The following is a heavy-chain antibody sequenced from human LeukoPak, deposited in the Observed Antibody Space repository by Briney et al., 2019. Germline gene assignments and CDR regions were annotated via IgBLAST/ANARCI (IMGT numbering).Heavy chain of an antibody. V-gene: IGHV4-39*01. CDR2: IYYSGST. CDR1: WGSISRSRYY. CDR3: AVGGSYGVHNWFDP. Sequence: AENLFPTRTFSWGSISRSRYYLGWIPRPPRKGLEWIGGIYYSGSTYYNPSLKSRVTISVDTSKNQFSLRLSSVTAADTAVYYCAVGGSYGVHNWFDPWGQGTLVTVSS. D-gene: IGHD1-26*01. J-gene: IGHJ5*02.